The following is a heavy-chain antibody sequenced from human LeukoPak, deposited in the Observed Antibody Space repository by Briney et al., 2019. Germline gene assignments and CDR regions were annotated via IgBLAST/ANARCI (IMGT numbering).Heavy chain of an antibody. CDR1: GGSFSGYY. CDR2: INHSGST. Sequence: SETLSLTCAVYGGSFSGYYWSWIRQPPGKGLEWIGEINHSGSTNYNPSLKSRVTISVDTSKNQSSLKLSSVTAADTAVYYCARGRIAAAAPFDYWGQGTLVTVSS. D-gene: IGHD6-13*01. CDR3: ARGRIAAAAPFDY. V-gene: IGHV4-34*01. J-gene: IGHJ4*02.